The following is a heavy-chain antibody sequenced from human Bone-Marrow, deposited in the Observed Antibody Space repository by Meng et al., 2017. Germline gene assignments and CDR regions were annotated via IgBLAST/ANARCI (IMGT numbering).Heavy chain of an antibody. D-gene: IGHD3-10*01. J-gene: IGHJ4*02. Sequence: GSLRLSCTVSGGSISSSSYYWGWIRQPPGKGLQWIGSISYSGSTYYNPSLKSRVTISVDTSKNQFSLKLSSVTAADTAVYYCARDRGGGWGFDYWGQGTLVTVSS. CDR2: ISYSGST. V-gene: IGHV4-39*07. CDR3: ARDRGGGWGFDY. CDR1: GGSISSSSYY.